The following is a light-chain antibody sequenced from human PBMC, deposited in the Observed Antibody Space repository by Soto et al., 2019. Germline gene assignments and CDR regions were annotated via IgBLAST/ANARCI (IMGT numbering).Light chain of an antibody. V-gene: IGKV1-5*03. Sequence: DIQMTQSPSTLSAYVGDRVTITGRASQSISSWLAWYQQKPVKAPKLLIYKASSLESGVPSRFSGSGSGTEFTLTISSLQPDDFATYYCQQYNSYSVTFGSGTKVDI. CDR2: KAS. J-gene: IGKJ1*01. CDR3: QQYNSYSVT. CDR1: QSISSW.